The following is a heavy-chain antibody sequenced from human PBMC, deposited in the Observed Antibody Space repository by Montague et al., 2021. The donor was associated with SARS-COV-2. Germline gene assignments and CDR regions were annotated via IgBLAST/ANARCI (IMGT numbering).Heavy chain of an antibody. V-gene: IGHV4-39*01. CDR3: ASIHFVSSWSRAASYYYYGRDV. Sequence: SETLSLTCTVSGGSISRSTSSWAWIRQPPGKELEWIGSISDTRNTYYNPSLKSRVTISVDTSRNQFSLRLSSVTAADTSAYYCASIHFVSSWSRAASYYYYGRDVWGQGNTVTVSS. D-gene: IGHD6-13*01. CDR1: GGSISRSTSS. J-gene: IGHJ6*02. CDR2: ISDTRNT.